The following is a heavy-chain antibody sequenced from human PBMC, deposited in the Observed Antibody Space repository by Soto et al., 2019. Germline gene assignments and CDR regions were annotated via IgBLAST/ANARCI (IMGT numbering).Heavy chain of an antibody. D-gene: IGHD2-15*01. J-gene: IGHJ4*02. Sequence: SETLSLTCTVSGGSISSSSYYWGWIRQPPGKGLEWIGSIYYSGSTYYNPSLKSRVTISVDTSKNQFSLKLSSVTAADTAVYYCVRDRKARNHDSPLVRDYWGQGTLVTVSS. CDR2: IYYSGST. CDR3: VRDRKARNHDSPLVRDY. V-gene: IGHV4-39*02. CDR1: GGSISSSSYY.